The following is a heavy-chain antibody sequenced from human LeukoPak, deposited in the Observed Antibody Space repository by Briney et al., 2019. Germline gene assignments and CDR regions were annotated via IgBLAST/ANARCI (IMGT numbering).Heavy chain of an antibody. J-gene: IGHJ6*04. CDR2: IRSKANSYAT. CDR1: GFTFSGSA. D-gene: IGHD3-3*01. V-gene: IGHV3-73*01. CDR3: TRDLTIFGVVKNSDV. Sequence: GGSLRLSCAASGFTFSGSAMRWVRQASGKGLEWVGRIRSKANSYATAYAASVKGRFTISRDDSKNTAYLQMNSLKTEDTAVYYCTRDLTIFGVVKNSDVWGKGTTVTVSS.